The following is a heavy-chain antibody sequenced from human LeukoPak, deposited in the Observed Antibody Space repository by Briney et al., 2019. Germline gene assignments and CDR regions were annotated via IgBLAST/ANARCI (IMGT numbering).Heavy chain of an antibody. CDR1: GYTFTSYY. V-gene: IGHV1-46*01. CDR3: ARDYVSRPSMAAIRGVPKYYFDY. J-gene: IGHJ4*02. D-gene: IGHD2-2*02. Sequence: ASVKVSCKASGYTFTSYYMHWVRQAPGQGLEWMGIINPSGGSTSYAQKFQGRVTMTRDTSTSTVYMELSSLRSEDTAVYYCARDYVSRPSMAAIRGVPKYYFDYWGQGTLVTVSS. CDR2: INPSGGST.